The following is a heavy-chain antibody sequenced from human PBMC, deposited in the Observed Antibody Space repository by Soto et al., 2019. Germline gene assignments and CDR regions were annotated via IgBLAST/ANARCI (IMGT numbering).Heavy chain of an antibody. D-gene: IGHD3-22*01. V-gene: IGHV3-33*01. Sequence: GGSLRRSCAASGFTFSSYGMHWVRQAPGKGLEWVAVIWYDGSNKHYADSVKGRFTISRDNSKNTLYLQMNSLRAEDTAVYYCARPTYYYDSSGYYSLDAFDIWGQGTMVTVSS. CDR2: IWYDGSNK. J-gene: IGHJ3*02. CDR3: ARPTYYYDSSGYYSLDAFDI. CDR1: GFTFSSYG.